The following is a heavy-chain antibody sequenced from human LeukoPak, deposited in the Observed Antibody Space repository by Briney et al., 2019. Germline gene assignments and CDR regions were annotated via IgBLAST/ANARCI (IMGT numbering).Heavy chain of an antibody. CDR2: IYSGGST. CDR1: GFTFSSNY. D-gene: IGHD3-22*01. Sequence: GGSLRLSCAASGFTFSSNYMSWVRQAPGKGLEWVSVIYSGGSTYYADSVKGRFTIFRDNSKNTVYLQMNSLRAEDTALYYCARYYYDSSGYPYYFDYWGQGTLVTVSS. V-gene: IGHV3-53*01. J-gene: IGHJ4*02. CDR3: ARYYYDSSGYPYYFDY.